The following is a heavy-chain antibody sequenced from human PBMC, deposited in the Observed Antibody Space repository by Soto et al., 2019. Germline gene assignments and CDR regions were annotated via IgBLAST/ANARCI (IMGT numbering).Heavy chain of an antibody. V-gene: IGHV4-31*11. CDR3: ARRALPQCINGVCYKDGFWDY. CDR2: IYYSGTT. J-gene: IGHJ4*02. CDR1: GGSVSSGGYY. D-gene: IGHD2-8*01. Sequence: PAETLSFTCAVSGGSVSSGGYYWIWIRQHPGTGLEWIGYIYYSGTTYFNPSLKSRASISLDTSKNGFSLKLTSVTDADTAVYYCARRALPQCINGVCYKDGFWDYWGQGALVIVSS.